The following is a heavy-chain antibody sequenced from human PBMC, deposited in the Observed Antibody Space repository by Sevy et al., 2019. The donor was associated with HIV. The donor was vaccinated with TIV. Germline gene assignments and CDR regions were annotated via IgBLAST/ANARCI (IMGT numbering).Heavy chain of an antibody. J-gene: IGHJ4*02. CDR3: RKPVTATELWDC. V-gene: IGHV3-23*01. CDR2: ITGGGDNT. CDR1: GFPLSSYG. D-gene: IGHD2-21*02. Sequence: GGSLRLSCAASGFPLSSYGMSWVRQAPGKGLEWVSSITGGGDNTYYADSVKGRFAISRDNSKNTLFLQMDSLRAEDTALYFCRKPVTATELWDCWGQGTLVTVSS.